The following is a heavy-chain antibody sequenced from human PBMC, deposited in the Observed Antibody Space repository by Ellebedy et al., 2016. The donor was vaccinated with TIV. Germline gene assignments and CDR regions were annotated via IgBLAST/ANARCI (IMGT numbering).Heavy chain of an antibody. J-gene: IGHJ4*02. CDR1: GFIFSSYW. Sequence: GGSLRLXCAASGFIFSSYWMSWVRQAPGKGLEWVANIKQDGSEKYYVDSVKGRSTISRDNAKNSLYLQMNSLRAEDTAVYYCARDGAWFGDFAFDYWGQGTLVTVSS. V-gene: IGHV3-7*01. CDR2: IKQDGSEK. CDR3: ARDGAWFGDFAFDY. D-gene: IGHD3-10*01.